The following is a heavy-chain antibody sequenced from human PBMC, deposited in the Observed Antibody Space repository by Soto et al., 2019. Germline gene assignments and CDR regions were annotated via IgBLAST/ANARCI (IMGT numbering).Heavy chain of an antibody. Sequence: EVQLLESGGGLVQPGGSLRLSCAASGFTFSSYAMSWVRQAPGKGLEWVSAISGSGGSTYYADSVKGRFTISRDNSKNTLYLQMNSLRAEDTAVYYCAKEGPSLRYFDWLSMRMRAYWGQGTLVTVSS. J-gene: IGHJ4*02. D-gene: IGHD3-9*01. V-gene: IGHV3-23*01. CDR3: AKEGPSLRYFDWLSMRMRAY. CDR1: GFTFSSYA. CDR2: ISGSGGST.